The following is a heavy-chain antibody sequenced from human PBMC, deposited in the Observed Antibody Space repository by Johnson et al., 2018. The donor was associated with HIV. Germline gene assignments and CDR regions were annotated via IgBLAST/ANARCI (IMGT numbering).Heavy chain of an antibody. CDR3: ARDVKVCAFDI. CDR2: IKRKTDGGTT. D-gene: IGHD3-16*01. Sequence: MLLVESGGGLVKPGGSLRLSCAASGLTFTNAWMNWVRQAPGKGLEWAGRIKRKTDGGTTDYAAPVKGRFTISRDDSKNTLYLQMNSLKTEDTAVYYCARDVKVCAFDIWGQGTMVTVSS. CDR1: GLTFTNAW. J-gene: IGHJ3*02. V-gene: IGHV3-15*01.